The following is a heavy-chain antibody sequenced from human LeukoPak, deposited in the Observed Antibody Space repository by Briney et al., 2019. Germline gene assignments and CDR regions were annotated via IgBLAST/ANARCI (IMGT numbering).Heavy chain of an antibody. J-gene: IGHJ4*02. CDR2: ILGSGGST. CDR3: AKWGDYDVLTGYYVPDY. CDR1: GFTFSNYA. D-gene: IGHD3-9*01. V-gene: IGHV3-23*01. Sequence: PGGALRLSCAASGFTFSNYAMSSVRQAPGKGLEWVSAILGSGGSTYYADSVKGLFTVSRDNSKSTLYLQMNSVRAEDTALYYCAKWGDYDVLTGYYVPDYWGQGTLVTVSS.